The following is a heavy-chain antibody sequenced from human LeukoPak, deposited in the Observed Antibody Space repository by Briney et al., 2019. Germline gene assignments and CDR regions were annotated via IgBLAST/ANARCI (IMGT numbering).Heavy chain of an antibody. D-gene: IGHD2-15*01. J-gene: IGHJ2*01. CDR3: AYSRAAPYWFFDL. Sequence: SETLSLTCAVSGASITSSGFSWSWLRQSPGKGLEWIVYIYHSASAYYNPSLRSRVTISVDRSKNHFSLNLNSLTAADAAVYYCAYSRAAPYWFFDLWGCGPLVTVSS. V-gene: IGHV4-30-2*06. CDR2: IYHSASA. CDR1: GASITSSGFS.